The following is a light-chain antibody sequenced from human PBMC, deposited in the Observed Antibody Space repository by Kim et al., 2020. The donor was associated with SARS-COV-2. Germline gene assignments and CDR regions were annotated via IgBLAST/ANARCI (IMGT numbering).Light chain of an antibody. Sequence: DIQMTQSPSSLSASVGDTVTITCRASQSISTYLNWHQQTPGKAPKVLIYAASSLQSVVPSRFSGSGSRTEFTLTISSLQPEDFATYYCQQSYSNPLTFGGGTKVDIK. V-gene: IGKV1-39*01. CDR2: AAS. CDR3: QQSYSNPLT. J-gene: IGKJ4*01. CDR1: QSISTY.